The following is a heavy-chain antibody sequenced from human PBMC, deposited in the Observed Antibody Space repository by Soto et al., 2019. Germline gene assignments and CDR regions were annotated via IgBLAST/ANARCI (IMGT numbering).Heavy chain of an antibody. J-gene: IGHJ3*02. D-gene: IGHD2-2*01. CDR1: GYTFTSYG. V-gene: IGHV1-18*01. CDR3: ARSCSSTSCYDHAFDI. CDR2: ISAYNGNT. Sequence: GASVKVSCKASGYTFTSYGISWVRQAPGQGLEWMGWISAYNGNTNYAQKLQGRVTMTTDTSTSTAYMEPRSLRSDDTAVYYCARSCSSTSCYDHAFDIWGQGTMVTVSS.